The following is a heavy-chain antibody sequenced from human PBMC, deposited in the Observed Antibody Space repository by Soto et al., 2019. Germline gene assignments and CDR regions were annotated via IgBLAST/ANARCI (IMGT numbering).Heavy chain of an antibody. CDR2: ISSSSSSTI. CDR1: GFTFSPNS. V-gene: IGHV3-48*01. Sequence: GGSLGLCCAAPGFTFSPNSMTWVRQAPGKGLEWVSYISSSSSSTIFYTDSVKGRFTVSRDNAKNSLYLQMNSLRVEDTAVYYCARDSGYSYGPLDYWGQGA. J-gene: IGHJ4*02. CDR3: ARDSGYSYGPLDY. D-gene: IGHD5-18*01.